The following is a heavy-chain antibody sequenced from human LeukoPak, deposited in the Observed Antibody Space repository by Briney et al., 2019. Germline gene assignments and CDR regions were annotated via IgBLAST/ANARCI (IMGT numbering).Heavy chain of an antibody. V-gene: IGHV3-33*01. CDR1: GIPFSSFG. D-gene: IGHD1-1*01. CDR3: ARDGTVTAGAFDP. CDR2: IWYDGSNK. Sequence: GRSLRLSCAAPGIPFSSFGMHWLRQAPGKGLEWVAFIWYDGSNKYYADSVKGRFTISRDNSKNTLYLQMNSLTADDTAVYYCARDGTVTAGAFDPWGGGTLVTVSS. J-gene: IGHJ5*02.